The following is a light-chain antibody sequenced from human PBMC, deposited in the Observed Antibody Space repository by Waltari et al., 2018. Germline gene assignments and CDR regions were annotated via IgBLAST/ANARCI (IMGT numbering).Light chain of an antibody. V-gene: IGKV3-15*01. CDR1: QSVSSK. CDR2: GAS. Sequence: ELVMTQSPGTLSASPGERVTLSCGASQSVSSKLAWYQHKPGQAPRLLIYGASTRATGIPARFSGSGSGTEFTLTISSLQSEDFAVYYCQQYNDWPPLTFGQGTKVEMK. J-gene: IGKJ1*01. CDR3: QQYNDWPPLT.